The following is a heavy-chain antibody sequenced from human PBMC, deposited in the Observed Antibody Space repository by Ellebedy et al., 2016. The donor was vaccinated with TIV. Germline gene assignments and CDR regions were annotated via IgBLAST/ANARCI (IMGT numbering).Heavy chain of an antibody. CDR2: IFYTGST. J-gene: IGHJ3*02. D-gene: IGHD5-24*01. Sequence: MPGGSLRLSCTVSGGSISSSSYYWGWIRQPPGKGLEWIGNIFYTGSTYHNPSLKSRVTISVDTSKNQFSLNLSSVTAAATAVYYCASLEMATILDAFDIWGQGTKVTVSS. CDR1: GGSISSSSYY. V-gene: IGHV4-39*01. CDR3: ASLEMATILDAFDI.